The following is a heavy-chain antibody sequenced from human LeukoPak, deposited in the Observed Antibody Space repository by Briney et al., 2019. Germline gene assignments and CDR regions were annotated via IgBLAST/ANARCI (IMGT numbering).Heavy chain of an antibody. CDR3: ARNSIAAALYYFDY. J-gene: IGHJ4*02. CDR2: IYYSGST. V-gene: IGHV4-59*01. CDR1: GGSISSYY. Sequence: SETLSLTCTVSGGSISSYYWSWIRQPPGKGLEWIGYIYYSGSTNYNPSLKSQVTISVDTSKNQFSLKLSSVTAADTAVYYCARNSIAAALYYFDYWGQGTLVTVSS. D-gene: IGHD6-13*01.